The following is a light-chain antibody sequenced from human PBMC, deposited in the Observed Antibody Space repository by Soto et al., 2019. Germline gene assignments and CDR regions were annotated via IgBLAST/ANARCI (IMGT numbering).Light chain of an antibody. J-gene: IGKJ3*01. V-gene: IGKV3-20*01. CDR3: QQYAILPFT. CDR1: QSVSSSY. Sequence: EIVLTQSPGTLSLSPGERATLSCRASQSVSSSYLAWYQQKPGQAPRLLIYGASSRATGIPDRFSGSGSGTDFTVTISRREPEDVEVYYCQQYAILPFTFGPGTKGALK. CDR2: GAS.